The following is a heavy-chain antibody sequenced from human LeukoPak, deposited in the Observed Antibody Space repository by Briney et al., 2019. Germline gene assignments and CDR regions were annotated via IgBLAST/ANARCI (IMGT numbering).Heavy chain of an antibody. CDR2: INAGNGST. CDR1: GYTFTNYA. V-gene: IGHV1-3*01. Sequence: ASVNVSCKASGYTFTNYAMHWVRQAPGQRLEWMGWINAGNGSTKYSQKFQDRVTITRDTSASTAYMELSSLKSEDTAVYYCARGILWFGELSSLGYWGQGTPVTVSS. CDR3: ARGILWFGELSSLGY. J-gene: IGHJ4*02. D-gene: IGHD3-10*01.